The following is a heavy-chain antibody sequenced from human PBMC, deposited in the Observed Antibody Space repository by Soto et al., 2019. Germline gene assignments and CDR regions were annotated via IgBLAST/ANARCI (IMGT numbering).Heavy chain of an antibody. V-gene: IGHV3-23*01. D-gene: IGHD2-2*01. J-gene: IGHJ4*01. CDR3: VRKYPGTRTFDY. CDR2: IGTDGNT. CDR1: GFTFNSYA. Sequence: GGSLRLSCAASGFTFNSYAMNWVRQAPGKGLAWVSAIGTDGNTYYANSVKGRFTISRDNSRTTLYLQMNSLRVEDTALYYCVRKYPGTRTFDYWGQGTLVTVSS.